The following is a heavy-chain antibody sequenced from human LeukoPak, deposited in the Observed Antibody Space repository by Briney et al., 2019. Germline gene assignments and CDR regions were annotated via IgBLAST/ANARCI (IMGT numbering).Heavy chain of an antibody. CDR2: IKQDGSEK. D-gene: IGHD3-22*01. CDR3: ARDRPYYYDSSGYPRYYFDY. J-gene: IGHJ4*02. CDR1: GFTFSSYG. V-gene: IGHV3-7*01. Sequence: GGSLRLSCAASGFTFSSYGMSWVRQAPGKGLEWVANIKQDGSEKYYVDSVKGRFTISRDNAKNSLYLQMNSLRAEDTAVYYCARDRPYYYDSSGYPRYYFDYWGQGTLVTVSS.